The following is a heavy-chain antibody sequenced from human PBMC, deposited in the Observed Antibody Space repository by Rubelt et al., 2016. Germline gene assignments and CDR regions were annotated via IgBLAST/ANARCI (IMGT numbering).Heavy chain of an antibody. J-gene: IGHJ4*02. CDR1: GYTFTGYY. Sequence: QVQLVQSGAEVKKPGASVKVSCKASGYTFTGYYMHWVRQAPGQGLEWMGWINPNSGGTNYAQKFQGRVTMTRETSISTASMGLSRLRSDDTAVYYCARDYCSGGSCYSVFDYWGQGTLVTVSS. V-gene: IGHV1-2*02. CDR2: INPNSGGT. D-gene: IGHD2-15*01. CDR3: ARDYCSGGSCYSVFDY.